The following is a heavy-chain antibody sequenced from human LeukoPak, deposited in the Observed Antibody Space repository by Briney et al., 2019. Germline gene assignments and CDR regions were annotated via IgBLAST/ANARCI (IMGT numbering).Heavy chain of an antibody. V-gene: IGHV1-2*02. CDR2: IKPDSGDT. CDR3: YITMVRGVTDLYYYYYYMDV. CDR1: GYTFTDYY. Sequence: GASVKVSCKASGYTFTDYYIHWVRQATGQGLEWMGWIKPDSGDTNYAQKFQGRVTMTRDTSISTAYMELSRLRSDDTAVYYCYITMVRGVTDLYYYYYYMDVWGKGTTVTISS. D-gene: IGHD3-10*01. J-gene: IGHJ6*03.